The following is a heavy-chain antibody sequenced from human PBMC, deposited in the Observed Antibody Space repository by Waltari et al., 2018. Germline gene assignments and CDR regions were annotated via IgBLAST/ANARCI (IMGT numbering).Heavy chain of an antibody. J-gene: IGHJ5*02. V-gene: IGHV4-30-4*01. CDR2: ISDSGST. CDR3: AREIYTTNWFDP. D-gene: IGHD3-16*01. CDR1: GGSITSSDYY. Sequence: QVQLQQSGPGLVKSSQTLSLTCTVSGGSITSSDYYWSWIRQSPGKGLEWIGHISDSGSTYYNSSLKSRVTISMDTSRNQFSLRLTSVTDADTAVYYCAREIYTTNWFDPWGQGSLVTVSS.